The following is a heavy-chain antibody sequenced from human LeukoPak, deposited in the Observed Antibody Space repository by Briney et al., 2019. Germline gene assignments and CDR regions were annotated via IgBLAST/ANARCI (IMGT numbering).Heavy chain of an antibody. CDR1: GFTVSSNY. Sequence: GGSLRLSCAASGFTVSSNYMSWVRQAPGKGLEWVSVIYGGGTTYYADSVKGRFTISRDNAKNSLYLQMNSLRAEDTAVYYCARSSGWYHRGPDYYYYYMDVWGKGTTVTVS. CDR3: ARSSGWYHRGPDYYYYYMDV. CDR2: IYGGGTT. V-gene: IGHV3-53*01. D-gene: IGHD6-19*01. J-gene: IGHJ6*03.